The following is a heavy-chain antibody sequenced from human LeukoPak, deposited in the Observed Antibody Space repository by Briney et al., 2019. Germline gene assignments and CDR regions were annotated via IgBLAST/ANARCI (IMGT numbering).Heavy chain of an antibody. J-gene: IGHJ4*02. CDR3: ARGTTVTTPFDY. CDR2: ISPNSGGR. D-gene: IGHD4-17*01. CDR1: GYTFTGYY. Sequence: GASVKVSCKASGYTFTGYYMHWVRQAPGQGLEWMGWISPNSGGRNYAQKFQGRVTMTRDTSVSTAHMELSNVRSDDTAVYYCARGTTVTTPFDYWGQGTLVTVSS. V-gene: IGHV1-2*02.